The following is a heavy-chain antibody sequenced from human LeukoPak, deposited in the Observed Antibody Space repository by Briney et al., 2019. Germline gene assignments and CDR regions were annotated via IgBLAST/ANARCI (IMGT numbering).Heavy chain of an antibody. CDR3: VRTPPNWGADF. D-gene: IGHD7-27*01. J-gene: IGHJ4*02. V-gene: IGHV1-8*02. CDR2: MSPNSGNT. Sequence: ASVKVSCKASGYTFTGYYMHWMRQATGQGLEWMGWMSPNSGNTGYAEKFQGRVTMTRDTSIGTAYLELSSLRSEDSAVYYCVRTPPNWGADFWGQGTLVTVSS. CDR1: GYTFTGYY.